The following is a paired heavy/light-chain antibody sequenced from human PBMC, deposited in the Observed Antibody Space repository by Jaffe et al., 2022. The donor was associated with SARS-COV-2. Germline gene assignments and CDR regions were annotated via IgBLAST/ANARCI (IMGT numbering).Light chain of an antibody. Sequence: EIVLTQSPGTLSLSPGERVTLSCRASRYVRSTYLAWYQQKRGQAPSLLIYGASRRATGIPDRFSGSGSGTDFTLTISRLEPEDFAVYYCQQYGDSPPYTFGQGTRLEIK. CDR2: GAS. CDR3: QQYGDSPPYT. V-gene: IGKV3-20*01. J-gene: IGKJ2*01. CDR1: RYVRSTY.
Heavy chain of an antibody. CDR1: GFTFSAYS. D-gene: IGHD3-9*01. CDR3: GRQYYDTSTGSYGIDF. Sequence: EVQLVESGGGLVQPGGSLRLSCEVSGFTFSAYSMNWVRQAPGKGLEWVSYISSSSSHKYYADSVKGRFTVSRDNARTSLYLQMNSLRAEDTAVYYCGRQYYDTSTGSYGIDFWGQGTLVTVSS. V-gene: IGHV3-48*01. CDR2: ISSSSSHK. J-gene: IGHJ4*02.